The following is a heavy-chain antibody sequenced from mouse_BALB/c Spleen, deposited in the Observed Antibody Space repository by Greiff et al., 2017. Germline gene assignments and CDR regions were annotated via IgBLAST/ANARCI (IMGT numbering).Heavy chain of an antibody. CDR3: ARDYGSISLAY. Sequence: QGQLKESGAELVGPGSSVKISCKASGYAFSSYWMNWVKQRPGQGLEWIGQIYPGYGDTNYNGKFKGKATLTADKSSSTAYMQLSSLTSEDSAVYFCARDYGSISLAYWGQGTLVTVSA. D-gene: IGHD1-1*01. V-gene: IGHV1-80*01. J-gene: IGHJ3*01. CDR2: IYPGYGDT. CDR1: GYAFSSYW.